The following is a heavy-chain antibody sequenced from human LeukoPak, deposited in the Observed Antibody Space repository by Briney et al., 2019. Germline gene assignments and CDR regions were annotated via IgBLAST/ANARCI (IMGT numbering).Heavy chain of an antibody. CDR2: IYYSGST. J-gene: IGHJ4*02. CDR3: ARRVGVSQGVVVSLEYFDY. V-gene: IGHV4-39*01. CDR1: GGSISSSSFY. D-gene: IGHD3-3*01. Sequence: SETLSLTCTVSGGSISSSSFYWGWIRQPPGKGLEWIGSIYYSGSTYYNPSLKSRVTISVDTSKNQFSLKLSSVTAADTAVYYCARRVGVSQGVVVSLEYFDYWGQGTLVTVSS.